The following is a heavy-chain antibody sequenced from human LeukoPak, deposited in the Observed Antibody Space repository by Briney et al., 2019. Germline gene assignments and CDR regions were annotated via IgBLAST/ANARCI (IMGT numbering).Heavy chain of an antibody. D-gene: IGHD3-22*01. CDR2: ISAYNGNT. CDR1: GHTFTSYG. CDR3: ARDVLYYYDSSGYPV. V-gene: IGHV1-18*01. J-gene: IGHJ4*02. Sequence: ASVKVSCKASGHTFTSYGISWVRQAPGQGLEWMGWISAYNGNTNYAQKLQGRVTMTTDTSTSTAYMELSRLRSDDTAVYYCARDVLYYYDSSGYPVWGQGTLVTVSS.